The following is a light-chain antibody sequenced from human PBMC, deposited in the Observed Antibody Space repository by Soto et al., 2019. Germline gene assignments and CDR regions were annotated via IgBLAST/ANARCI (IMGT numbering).Light chain of an antibody. CDR3: QQYYSFPLYT. CDR2: AAS. CDR1: QGISSY. V-gene: IGKV1D-8*01. Sequence: VIWMTQSPSLLSASTGDRVTISCRVSQGISSYLAWYQQKPGKAPELLIYAASTLQSGVPSRFSGSGSGTDFTLTISCLQSEDFATYYCQQYYSFPLYTFGQGTKLEIK. J-gene: IGKJ2*01.